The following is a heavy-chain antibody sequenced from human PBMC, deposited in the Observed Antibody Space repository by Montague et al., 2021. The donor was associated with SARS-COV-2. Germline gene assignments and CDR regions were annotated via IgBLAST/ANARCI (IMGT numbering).Heavy chain of an antibody. CDR1: GASISTGIYY. CDR3: ARFGRGNHEFDL. J-gene: IGHJ4*02. CDR2: IRTTGHT. Sequence: TLSLTCTVSGASISTGIYYWSWIRQPAGKGLEWIGRIRTTGHTDYNSSLESRVFMSVDTSTNQFSLSLTSVTAADTAVYFCARFGRGNHEFDLWGQGTLVTVSS. D-gene: IGHD3-10*01. V-gene: IGHV4-61*02.